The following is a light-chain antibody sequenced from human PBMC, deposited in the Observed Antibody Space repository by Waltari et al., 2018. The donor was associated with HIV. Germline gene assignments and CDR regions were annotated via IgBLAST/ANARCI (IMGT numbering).Light chain of an antibody. CDR1: SSDVGGYNS. CDR2: EVT. V-gene: IGLV2-8*01. J-gene: IGLJ3*02. CDR3: SSYPGSFPWV. Sequence: QSALTQPPSASGSPGQSVTISCTGSSSDVGGYNSVSWYQQHPGKAPKLIIYEVTKPPPGVPDRFSGSKSGNTASLTVSGLQAEDEADYYCSSYPGSFPWVFGGGTKLTVL.